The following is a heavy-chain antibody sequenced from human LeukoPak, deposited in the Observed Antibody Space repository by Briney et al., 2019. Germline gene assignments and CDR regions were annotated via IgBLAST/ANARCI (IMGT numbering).Heavy chain of an antibody. CDR2: IWHDGSTQ. CDR3: ATEASGYYRDF. D-gene: IGHD3-3*01. V-gene: IGHV3-33*01. Sequence: GGSLRLSCEASGFTFGSYGMHWVRQAPGKGLEWVAIIWHDGSTQLYADSVKGRFIITRDDSKNTLYLEMNSLRVEDTAVYYCATEASGYYRDFWGQGTLVIVYS. J-gene: IGHJ4*02. CDR1: GFTFGSYG.